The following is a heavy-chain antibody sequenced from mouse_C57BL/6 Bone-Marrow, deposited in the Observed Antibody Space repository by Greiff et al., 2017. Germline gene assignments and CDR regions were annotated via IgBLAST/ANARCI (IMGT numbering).Heavy chain of an antibody. D-gene: IGHD1-1*01. CDR1: GYTFTSYG. V-gene: IGHV1-81*01. CDR2: IYPRSGNT. CDR3: ARGYYYGSSLTMDY. Sequence: QVQLQQSGAELARPGASVKLSCKASGYTFTSYGISWVKQRTGQGLEWIGEIYPRSGNTYYNEKFKGKDTLTADKSSSTAYMELRSLTSEDSAVYFCARGYYYGSSLTMDYWGQGTSVTVSS. J-gene: IGHJ4*01.